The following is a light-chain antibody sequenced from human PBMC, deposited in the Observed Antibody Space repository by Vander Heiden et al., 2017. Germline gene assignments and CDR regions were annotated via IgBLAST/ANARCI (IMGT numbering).Light chain of an antibody. CDR1: DNVNTY. CDR3: QHRRDWPYG. Sequence: EIVFTQSPATLPLSPGETVTLSCRASDNVNTYLAWYQQKPAQAPRLLLYGVSVRATGIPARFTGSGSGRDFTLTISGLESEDSAVYYCQHRRDWPYGFGRGTKLEIK. J-gene: IGKJ2*03. CDR2: GVS. V-gene: IGKV3-11*02.